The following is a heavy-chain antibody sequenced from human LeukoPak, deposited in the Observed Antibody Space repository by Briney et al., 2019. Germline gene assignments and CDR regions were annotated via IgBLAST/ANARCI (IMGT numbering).Heavy chain of an antibody. CDR2: IDPNTGGT. J-gene: IGHJ4*02. Sequence: SVKVSCKTSGYTFTNYYIHWVRQAPGQGLEWMGRIDPNTGGTKSAKNFQGRVTMTRDTSISTAYMALSGLRSDDTAVYYCASLYDIVGTTVDYWGRGTLVTVSS. D-gene: IGHD1-26*01. CDR3: ASLYDIVGTTVDY. CDR1: GYTFTNYY. V-gene: IGHV1-2*06.